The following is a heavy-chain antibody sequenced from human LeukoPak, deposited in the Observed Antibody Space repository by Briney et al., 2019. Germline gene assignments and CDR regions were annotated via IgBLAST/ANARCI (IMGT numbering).Heavy chain of an antibody. CDR2: ISGSGGST. J-gene: IGHJ3*02. Sequence: GGSLRLSCAASGFTFSSYATSWVRQAPGKGLEWVPAISGSGGSTYYADSVKGRFTISRDNSKNTLYLQMNSLRAEDTAVYYCAKDLAGIAAAGTFGLAFDIWGQGTMVTVSS. D-gene: IGHD6-13*01. CDR3: AKDLAGIAAAGTFGLAFDI. V-gene: IGHV3-23*01. CDR1: GFTFSSYA.